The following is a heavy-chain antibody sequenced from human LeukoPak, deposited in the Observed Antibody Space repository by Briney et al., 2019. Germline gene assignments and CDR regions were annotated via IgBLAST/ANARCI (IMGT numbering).Heavy chain of an antibody. V-gene: IGHV3-23*01. CDR1: GFTFSSYA. J-gene: IGHJ6*02. D-gene: IGHD3-10*01. CDR3: AKFPPGSYYYGMDV. Sequence: GGSLRLSCAASGFTFSSYAMSWVRQAPGKGLEWVSAISGSGGSTYHADSVKGRFTISRDNSKNTLYLQMNSLRAEDTAVYYCAKFPPGSYYYGMDVWGQGTTVTVSS. CDR2: ISGSGGST.